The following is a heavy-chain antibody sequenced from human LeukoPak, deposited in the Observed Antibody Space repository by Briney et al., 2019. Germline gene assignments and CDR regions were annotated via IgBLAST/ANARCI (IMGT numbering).Heavy chain of an antibody. CDR3: ARVVSTMVRPPYHVDAFDI. Sequence: GASVKVSCKASGYTFSSNYMHWVRQAPGQGLEWMGVIDPSGGGTSYAQKFQGKVTLTRDTSISTAYMELSRLRSDDTAVYYCARVVSTMVRPPYHVDAFDIWGQGTMVTVSS. J-gene: IGHJ3*02. V-gene: IGHV1-46*01. CDR1: GYTFSSNY. CDR2: IDPSGGGT. D-gene: IGHD3-10*01.